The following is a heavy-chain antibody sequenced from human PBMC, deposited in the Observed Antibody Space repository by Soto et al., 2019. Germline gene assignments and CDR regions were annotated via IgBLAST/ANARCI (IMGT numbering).Heavy chain of an antibody. J-gene: IGHJ5*02. CDR1: GYTFTRHW. CDR2: INPSDHTT. V-gene: IGHV1-46*01. CDR3: ARDYSGTDTVYSWWWFDP. Sequence: GASVKVSCKASGYTFTRHWMHWVRQAPGQGLEWMGIINPSDHTTSYAPKFQGRVTMTRDTSTSTVYMELSSLRSEDTAIYYCARDYSGTDTVYSWWWFDPWGQGTVVTVSS. D-gene: IGHD3-9*01.